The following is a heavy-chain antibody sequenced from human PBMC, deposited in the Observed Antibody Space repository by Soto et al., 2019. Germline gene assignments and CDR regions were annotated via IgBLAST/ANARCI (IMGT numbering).Heavy chain of an antibody. CDR3: ARDSGASGGSRYDY. Sequence: EVQLVESGGGLVKPGGSLRLSCAASGFTFSSYSMNWVRQAPGKGLEWVSSISSSSRYIYYADSVKGRFTISRDNAKNSLYLQMNSLRAEDTAVYYCARDSGASGGSRYDYWGQGTLVTASS. J-gene: IGHJ4*02. CDR1: GFTFSSYS. V-gene: IGHV3-21*01. D-gene: IGHD2-15*01. CDR2: ISSSSRYI.